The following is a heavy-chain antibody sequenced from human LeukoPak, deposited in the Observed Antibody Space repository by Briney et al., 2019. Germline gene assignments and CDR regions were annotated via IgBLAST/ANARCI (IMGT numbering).Heavy chain of an antibody. J-gene: IGHJ6*02. Sequence: GGSLRLSCAASGFTFSSYAMSWVRQAPGKGLEWVGRIKSKTDGGTTDYAAPVKGRFTISRDDSKNTLYLQMNSLKTEDTAVYYCTTDQGVRREDVWGQGTTVTVSS. D-gene: IGHD3-16*01. CDR3: TTDQGVRREDV. CDR1: GFTFSSYA. V-gene: IGHV3-15*01. CDR2: IKSKTDGGTT.